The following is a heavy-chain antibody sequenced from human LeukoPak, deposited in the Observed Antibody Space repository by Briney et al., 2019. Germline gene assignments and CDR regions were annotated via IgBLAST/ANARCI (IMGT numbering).Heavy chain of an antibody. CDR1: GYTLTELS. Sequence: ASVKVSCKVSGYTLTELSMHWVRQAPGKGLEWMGGFDPEDGETIYAQKFQGRVTMTEDTSTDTAYMELSSLRSEDTAVYYCATNYGSGSYSKVIDYWGQGTLVTVSS. J-gene: IGHJ4*02. V-gene: IGHV1-24*01. CDR3: ATNYGSGSYSKVIDY. CDR2: FDPEDGET. D-gene: IGHD3-10*01.